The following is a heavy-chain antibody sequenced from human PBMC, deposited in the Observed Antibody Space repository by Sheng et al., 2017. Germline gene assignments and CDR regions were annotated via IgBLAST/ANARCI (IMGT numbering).Heavy chain of an antibody. CDR3: ASSPINYYYGSGSYHNY. J-gene: IGHJ4*02. CDR1: GGSISSYY. Sequence: QVQLQESGPGLVKPSETLSLTCTVSGGSISSYYWSWIRQPPGKGLEWIGYIYYSGSTNYNPSLKSRVTISVDTSKNQFSLKLSSVTAADTAVYYCASSPINYYYGSGSYHNYWGQGTLVTVSS. CDR2: IYYSGST. D-gene: IGHD3-10*01. V-gene: IGHV4-59*12.